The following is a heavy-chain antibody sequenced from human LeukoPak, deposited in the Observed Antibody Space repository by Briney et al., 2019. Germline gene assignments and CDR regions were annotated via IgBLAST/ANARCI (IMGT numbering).Heavy chain of an antibody. V-gene: IGHV3-30-3*01. CDR3: AVDYDYWTAFFSGSRMTPKR. CDR2: MSYDGSNK. CDR1: GFSFSSYA. J-gene: IGHJ4*02. D-gene: IGHD3/OR15-3a*01. Sequence: PGRSLRLSCAASGFSFSSYAMHWVRQAPGKGLEWVAVMSYDGSNKYYADSVKGRFTISRDNVKNSLYLQMNSLRAEDTAVYYCAVDYDYWTAFFSGSRMTPKRGGQGTLVTVSS.